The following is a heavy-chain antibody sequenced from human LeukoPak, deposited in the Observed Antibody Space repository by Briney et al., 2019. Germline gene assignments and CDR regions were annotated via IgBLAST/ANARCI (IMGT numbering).Heavy chain of an antibody. D-gene: IGHD5-18*01. Sequence: GGSLRLSCAASGFTFSSYWMTWVRQAPGKGLEWVSVLYSGGNTYYPDSVKGRFTISRDDSKNTLYLQMSSLRVADTAVYYCARVGSGDIYGYGDYWGQGTLVTVSS. J-gene: IGHJ4*02. CDR2: LYSGGNT. CDR1: GFTFSSYW. CDR3: ARVGSGDIYGYGDY. V-gene: IGHV3-66*01.